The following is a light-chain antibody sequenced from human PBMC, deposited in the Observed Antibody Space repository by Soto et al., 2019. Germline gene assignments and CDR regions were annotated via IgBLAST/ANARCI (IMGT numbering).Light chain of an antibody. CDR3: QQYGSAPSIT. J-gene: IGKJ5*01. Sequence: EIVLTQSPGTLSLTPGERATLSCRASQSVSSSYLAWYQQKPGQAPRLLIYGASSRATGIPDRFSGSGSGTDFTLTISRLEPEDFAVYYCQQYGSAPSITCGQGTRL. CDR2: GAS. V-gene: IGKV3-20*01. CDR1: QSVSSSY.